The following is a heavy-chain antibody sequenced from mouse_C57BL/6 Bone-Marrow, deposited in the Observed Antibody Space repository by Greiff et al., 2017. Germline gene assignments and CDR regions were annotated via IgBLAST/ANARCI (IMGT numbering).Heavy chain of an antibody. CDR2: INPSTGGT. J-gene: IGHJ3*01. CDR1: GYSFTGYY. D-gene: IGHD2-4*01. V-gene: IGHV1-42*01. Sequence: FHVTQSGPELVKPGASVKISCKASGYSFTGYYMNWVKQSPEKSLEWIGEINPSTGGTTYNQKVKAKATLTVDKSSSTAYMQLKSLTSEDSAVYSCASCISYDYLPWFAYWGQGTLVTVSA. CDR3: ASCISYDYLPWFAY.